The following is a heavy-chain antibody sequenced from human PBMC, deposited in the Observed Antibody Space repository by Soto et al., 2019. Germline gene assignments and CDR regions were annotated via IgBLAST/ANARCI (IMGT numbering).Heavy chain of an antibody. D-gene: IGHD3-22*01. V-gene: IGHV1-69*06. CDR3: ARALLRHSSGYLLFDY. CDR1: GGTFSSYA. Sequence: SVKVSCKASGGTFSSYAISWVRRAPGQGLEWMGGIIPIFGTANYAQKFQGRVTITADKSTSTAYMELSSLRSEDTAVYYCARALLRHSSGYLLFDYWGQGTLVTVSS. CDR2: IIPIFGTA. J-gene: IGHJ4*02.